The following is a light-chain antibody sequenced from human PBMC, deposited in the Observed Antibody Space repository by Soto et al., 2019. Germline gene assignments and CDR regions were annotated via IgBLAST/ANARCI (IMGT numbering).Light chain of an antibody. J-gene: IGKJ4*01. V-gene: IGKV1-6*01. Sequence: QVTLSPSSVSSYIGDRVTITCRASQGIRNDLGWYQQNPGKAPKLLIYAASSLQSGVPSRFSGSGSGTDFTLTISSLQPEDFATYYCLQDYNYPLTFGGGTKVDIK. CDR2: AAS. CDR1: QGIRND. CDR3: LQDYNYPLT.